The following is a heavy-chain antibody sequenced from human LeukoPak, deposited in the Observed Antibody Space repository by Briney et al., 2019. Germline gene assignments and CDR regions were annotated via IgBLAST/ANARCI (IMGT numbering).Heavy chain of an antibody. CDR1: GFNFITYT. CDR2: INTNTGNP. D-gene: IGHD4-17*01. CDR3: ARSNNDGDYLGVGFDY. Sequence: ASVKVSCKTSGFNFITYTMHWVRQAPGQRLEWMGWINTNTGNPTNAQGFTGRFVFSLDTSVRTAYLQISSLKTEDTAVYYCARSNNDGDYLGVGFDYWGQGTLVTVSS. V-gene: IGHV7-4-1*02. J-gene: IGHJ4*02.